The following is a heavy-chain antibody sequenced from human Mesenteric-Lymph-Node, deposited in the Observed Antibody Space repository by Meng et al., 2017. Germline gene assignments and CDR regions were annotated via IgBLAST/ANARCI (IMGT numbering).Heavy chain of an antibody. J-gene: IGHJ6*02. D-gene: IGHD3-9*01. CDR2: MNPNSGNT. CDR3: ARGHRGDYDILTGYYTDYYYYGMDV. V-gene: IGHV1-8*03. Sequence: ASVKVSCKASGYTFTSYGISWVRQATGQGLEWMGWMNPNSGNTGYAQKFQGRVTITRNTSISTAYMELSSLRSEDTAVYYCARGHRGDYDILTGYYTDYYYYGMDVWGQGTTVTVSS. CDR1: GYTFTSYG.